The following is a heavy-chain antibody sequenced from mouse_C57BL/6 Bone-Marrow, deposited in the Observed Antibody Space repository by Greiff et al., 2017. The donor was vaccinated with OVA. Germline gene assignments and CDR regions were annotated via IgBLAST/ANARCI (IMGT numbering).Heavy chain of an antibody. CDR3: ARPELFFDY. CDR2: ISSGGSYT. V-gene: IGHV5-6*01. Sequence: VESGGDLVKPGGSLKLSCAASGFTFSSYGMSWVRQTPDKRLEWVATISSGGSYTYYPDSVKGRFTISRDNAKNTLYLQMSSLKSEDTAMYYCARPELFFDYWGQGTTLTVSS. CDR1: GFTFSSYG. J-gene: IGHJ2*01.